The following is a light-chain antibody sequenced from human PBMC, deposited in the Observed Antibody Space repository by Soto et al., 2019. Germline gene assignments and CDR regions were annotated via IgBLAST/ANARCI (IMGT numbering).Light chain of an antibody. CDR1: NSNIGSNN. V-gene: IGLV1-44*01. CDR3: AAWDDSLNAYL. CDR2: SND. J-gene: IGLJ1*01. Sequence: QSVLTQPPSASGTPGQRVSISCSGSNSNIGSNNVNWYQQFPGTTPKLLIYSNDRRPSGVPERFSGSKSGTSASLAISGLQSEDDADYYCAAWDDSLNAYLFGAGTEVTVL.